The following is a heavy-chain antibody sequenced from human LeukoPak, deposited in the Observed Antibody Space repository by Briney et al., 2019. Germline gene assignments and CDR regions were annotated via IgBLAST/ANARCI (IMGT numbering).Heavy chain of an antibody. J-gene: IGHJ4*02. CDR2: IYASGST. CDR3: ARRATMLAGGYFDY. Sequence: PSETLSLTCTVSGGSISSYYWSWIRQPPAKGLEWMGYIYASGSTTYKPSLKSRVTISIDTSKNQFSLKLSSVTAADTAVYYCARRATMLAGGYFDYWGQGTLVSVSS. V-gene: IGHV4-4*09. CDR1: GGSISSYY. D-gene: IGHD5-12*01.